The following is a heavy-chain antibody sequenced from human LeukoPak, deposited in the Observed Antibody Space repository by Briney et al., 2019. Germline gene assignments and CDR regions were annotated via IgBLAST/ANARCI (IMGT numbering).Heavy chain of an antibody. Sequence: SETLSLTCAVYGGSFSGYYWSWIRQPPGKGLEWIGEINHSGSTNYNPSLKSRVTISVDTSKNQFSLKLSSVTAADTAVYYCARDSRGSVDAFDIWGQGTMVAVSS. J-gene: IGHJ3*02. CDR2: INHSGST. CDR3: ARDSRGSVDAFDI. CDR1: GGSFSGYY. V-gene: IGHV4-34*01.